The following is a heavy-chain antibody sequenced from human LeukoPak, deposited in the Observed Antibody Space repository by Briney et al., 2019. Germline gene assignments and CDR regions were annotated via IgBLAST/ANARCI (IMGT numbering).Heavy chain of an antibody. Sequence: GGSLRLSCAASGFTFDDYTMHWVRQAPGKGLEWVSVISWDGGATYYADSVKGRFTISRDNSKNSLYLQMNSLRTEDTALYYCAREYYDTSNYYSLDSWGQGTLVTVSS. J-gene: IGHJ4*02. CDR1: GFTFDDYT. CDR3: AREYYDTSNYYSLDS. CDR2: ISWDGGAT. V-gene: IGHV3-43*01. D-gene: IGHD3-22*01.